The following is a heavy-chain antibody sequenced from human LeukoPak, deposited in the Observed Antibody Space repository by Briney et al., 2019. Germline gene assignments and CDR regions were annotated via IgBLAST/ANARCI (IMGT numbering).Heavy chain of an antibody. CDR3: TTLGGTARFDP. Sequence: GGSLRLSCVTSGFTFSNYWMSWVRQAPGKWLEWVANLKPDGSEKYYVDSVKGRFTVSRDNAKNSLYLQMSSLRAEDTAVYYCTTLGGTARFDPWGQGTLVTVSS. J-gene: IGHJ5*02. CDR1: GFTFSNYW. CDR2: LKPDGSEK. D-gene: IGHD1-7*01. V-gene: IGHV3-7*01.